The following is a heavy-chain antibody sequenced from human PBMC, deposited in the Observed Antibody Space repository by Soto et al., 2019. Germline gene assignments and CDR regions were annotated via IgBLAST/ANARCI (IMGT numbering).Heavy chain of an antibody. CDR1: GFTFSSYA. V-gene: IGHV3-23*01. J-gene: IGHJ6*02. D-gene: IGHD2-2*02. Sequence: EVQLLESGGGLVQPGGSLRLSCAASGFTFSSYAMSWVRQAPGKGLEWVSAISGSGGSTYYADSVKGRFTISRDNSKNTLDLQMNSLRAEDTAVYYCAKEGYCSSTSCYTHYYYGMDVWGQGTTVTVSS. CDR2: ISGSGGST. CDR3: AKEGYCSSTSCYTHYYYGMDV.